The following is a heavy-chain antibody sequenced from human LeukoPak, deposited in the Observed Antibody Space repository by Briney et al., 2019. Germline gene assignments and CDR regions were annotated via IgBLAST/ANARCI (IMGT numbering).Heavy chain of an antibody. V-gene: IGHV3-30*14. Sequence: GGSLRLSCAASGFTFGSYAMHWVRQAPGKGLEWVAVISYDGSNKYYADSVKGRFTISRDNSKNTLYLQMNSLRAEDTAVYYCARTTVTPGSYDAFDIWGQGTMVTVSS. CDR1: GFTFGSYA. D-gene: IGHD4-17*01. CDR3: ARTTVTPGSYDAFDI. J-gene: IGHJ3*02. CDR2: ISYDGSNK.